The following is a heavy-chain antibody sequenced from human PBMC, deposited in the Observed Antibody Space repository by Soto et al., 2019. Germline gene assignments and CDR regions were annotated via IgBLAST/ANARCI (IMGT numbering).Heavy chain of an antibody. J-gene: IGHJ6*02. D-gene: IGHD6-13*01. Sequence: PGGSLRLSCAASGFTFSSYAMHWVRQAPGKGLEWVAVISYDGSNKYYADSVKGRFTISRDNSKNTLYLQMNSLRAEDTAVYYCARDFEAGGSSFNGMDVWDQGTTVTVSS. CDR3: ARDFEAGGSSFNGMDV. V-gene: IGHV3-30-3*01. CDR2: ISYDGSNK. CDR1: GFTFSSYA.